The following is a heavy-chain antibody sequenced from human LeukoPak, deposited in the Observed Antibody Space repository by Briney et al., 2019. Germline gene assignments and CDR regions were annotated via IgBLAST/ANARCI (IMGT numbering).Heavy chain of an antibody. D-gene: IGHD3-3*01. J-gene: IGHJ6*03. CDR3: ARDRRFLEWLLTNNYYMDV. Sequence: GGSLRLSCAASGFTFSSYWMSWVRQAPGKGLEWVANIKQDGSEKYYVDSVKGRFTISRDNAKNSLYLQMSSLRAEDTAVYYCARDRRFLEWLLTNNYYMDVWGKGTTVTVSS. V-gene: IGHV3-7*01. CDR1: GFTFSSYW. CDR2: IKQDGSEK.